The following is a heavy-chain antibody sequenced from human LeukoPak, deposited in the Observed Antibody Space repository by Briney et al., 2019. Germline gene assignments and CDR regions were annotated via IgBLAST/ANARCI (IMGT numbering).Heavy chain of an antibody. CDR2: ISGSGGST. V-gene: IGHV3-23*01. Sequence: GGSQRLSCAASGLTISSYWMSWVRQAPGKGLEWVSAISGSGGSTYYADSVKGRFTISRDNSKNTLYLQMNSLRAEDTAVYYCAKDIHDDYWGQGTLVTVSS. CDR3: AKDIHDDY. J-gene: IGHJ4*02. CDR1: GLTISSYW.